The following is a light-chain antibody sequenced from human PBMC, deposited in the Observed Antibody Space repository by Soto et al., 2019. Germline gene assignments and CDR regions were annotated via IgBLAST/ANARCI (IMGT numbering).Light chain of an antibody. CDR1: SSDVGRYNL. CDR3: CSYAASNTVI. CDR2: EVI. Sequence: QSALTQPASVSGSPGQSITISCTGTSSDVGRYNLVSWYQQYPGTAPKLMVYEVIKRPSGVSNRFSGSKSGNTASLTISGLQGEDEADYFCCSYAASNTVIFGGGTKLTVL. J-gene: IGLJ2*01. V-gene: IGLV2-23*02.